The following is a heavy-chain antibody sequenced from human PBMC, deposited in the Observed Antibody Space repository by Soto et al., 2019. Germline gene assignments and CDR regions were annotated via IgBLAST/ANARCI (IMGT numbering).Heavy chain of an antibody. CDR2: INHSGST. CDR3: ARAFLYPAMVRGGRHGWFDP. CDR1: GGSFSGYY. D-gene: IGHD3-10*01. Sequence: QVQLQQWGAGLLKPSETLSLTCAVYGGSFSGYYWSWIRQPPGKGLEWIGEINHSGSTNYNPSLKSRVTISVDTSKNQFSLTLSSVTDADTAVYYCARAFLYPAMVRGGRHGWFDPWGQGTLVTVSS. V-gene: IGHV4-34*01. J-gene: IGHJ5*02.